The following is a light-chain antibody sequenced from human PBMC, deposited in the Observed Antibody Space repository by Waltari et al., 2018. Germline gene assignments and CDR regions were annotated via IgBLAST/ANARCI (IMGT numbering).Light chain of an antibody. CDR2: DVA. Sequence: QSALTQPASVSESPGQSITISCTGTTGDVGAYNYVSWYQQLPGKAPKLLIYDVANRPSGVSDRFSGSKSGNTASLIISGLQAEDVADYYCCSLTSSRTVIFGGGTKLTVL. CDR3: CSLTSSRTVI. J-gene: IGLJ2*01. V-gene: IGLV2-14*03. CDR1: TGDVGAYNY.